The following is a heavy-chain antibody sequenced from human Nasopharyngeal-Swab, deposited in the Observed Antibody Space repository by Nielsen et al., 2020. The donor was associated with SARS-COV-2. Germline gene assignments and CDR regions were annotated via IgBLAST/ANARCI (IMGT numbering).Heavy chain of an antibody. CDR3: ARDPTATTVTTGDY. CDR2: ISSSSSYI. Sequence: GGSLRLSCAASGFTFSTYSMNWVRKAPGKGLEWVSSISSSSSYIYYADSVKGRFTISRDNAKNSLYLQMNSLRAEDTAVYYCARDPTATTVTTGDYWGQGTLVTVS. D-gene: IGHD4-17*01. CDR1: GFTFSTYS. J-gene: IGHJ4*02. V-gene: IGHV3-21*01.